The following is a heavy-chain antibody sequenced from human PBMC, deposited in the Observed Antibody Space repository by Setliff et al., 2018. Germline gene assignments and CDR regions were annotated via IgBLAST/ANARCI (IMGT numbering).Heavy chain of an antibody. CDR3: AREYYDSSGYHYFYYYMDV. CDR1: GGSISTTDYY. CDR2: VYYSGNT. D-gene: IGHD3-22*01. Sequence: SETLSLTCTVSGGSISTTDYYWGWIRQPPGKGLEWIGCVYYSGNTYYSPSLKSRLTISRDTSKNQVSLKLNSVTATDTAVYYCAREYYDSSGYHYFYYYMDVWGKGTTVTAP. J-gene: IGHJ6*03. V-gene: IGHV4-39*07.